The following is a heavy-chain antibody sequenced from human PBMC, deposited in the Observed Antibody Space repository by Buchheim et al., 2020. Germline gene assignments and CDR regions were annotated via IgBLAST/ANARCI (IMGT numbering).Heavy chain of an antibody. Sequence: QVQLVESGGGVVQPGRSLRLSCAASGFTFSSYGMHWVRQAPGKGLEWVAVISYDGSNKYYADSVKGRFTISRDNSKNTLYLQMNSLRAADTAVYYCAKDLSGHYYYGMDVWGQGTT. CDR2: ISYDGSNK. J-gene: IGHJ6*02. V-gene: IGHV3-30*18. D-gene: IGHD3-3*02. CDR3: AKDLSGHYYYGMDV. CDR1: GFTFSSYG.